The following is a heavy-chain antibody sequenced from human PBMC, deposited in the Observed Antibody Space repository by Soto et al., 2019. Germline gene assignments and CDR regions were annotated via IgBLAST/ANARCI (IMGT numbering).Heavy chain of an antibody. D-gene: IGHD6-19*01. V-gene: IGHV1-46*03. CDR2: INPSGGST. CDR1: GYTFTSYY. CDR3: ARGGQQWLPYYYYGMDV. J-gene: IGHJ6*02. Sequence: GASVKVSCKASGYTFTSYYMHWVRQAPGQGLEWMGIINPSGGSTSYAQKFQGRVTMTRDTSTSTVYMELSSLRSEDTAVYYCARGGQQWLPYYYYGMDVWGQGTTVTVSS.